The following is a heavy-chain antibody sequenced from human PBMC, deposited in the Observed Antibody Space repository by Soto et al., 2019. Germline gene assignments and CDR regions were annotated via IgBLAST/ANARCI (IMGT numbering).Heavy chain of an antibody. Sequence: ASVKVSCKASGYTFTSYDINWVRQATGQGLEWMGWMNPNSGNTGYAQKFQGRVTMTRNTSISTAYMELSSLRSEETAVYYCASTRGIRNCFDTWGQGTLVTVSS. D-gene: IGHD1-1*01. CDR1: GYTFTSYD. CDR2: MNPNSGNT. V-gene: IGHV1-8*01. J-gene: IGHJ5*02. CDR3: ASTRGIRNCFDT.